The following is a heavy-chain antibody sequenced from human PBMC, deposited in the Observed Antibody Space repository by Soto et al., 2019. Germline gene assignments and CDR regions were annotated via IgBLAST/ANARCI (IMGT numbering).Heavy chain of an antibody. J-gene: IGHJ6*02. V-gene: IGHV3-21*01. CDR3: AREESSPHYYYGMDV. CDR2: ISSSSSYI. Sequence: KPGGSLRLSCAASGFTFSSYSMNWVRQAPGKGLEWVSSISSSSSYIYYADSVKGRFTISRDNAKNSLYLQMNSLRAEDTAVYYCAREESSPHYYYGMDVWGQGTTVTVSS. CDR1: GFTFSSYS. D-gene: IGHD6-13*01.